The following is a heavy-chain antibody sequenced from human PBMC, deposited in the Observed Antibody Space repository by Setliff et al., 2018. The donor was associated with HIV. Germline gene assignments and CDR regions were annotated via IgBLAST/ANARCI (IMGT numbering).Heavy chain of an antibody. Sequence: GGSLRLSCVVSGFTFSSYTMSWVRQAPGKGLEWVSAISGSGGTTYYAESVKGWFTISRDNSKNTLYLQMNSLRAEDTAVYYCAKDQGITVGAAVYYYFYAMDVWGQGTSVTVSS. CDR3: AKDQGITVGAAVYYYFYAMDV. D-gene: IGHD6-19*01. J-gene: IGHJ6*02. CDR1: GFTFSSYT. CDR2: ISGSGGTT. V-gene: IGHV3-23*01.